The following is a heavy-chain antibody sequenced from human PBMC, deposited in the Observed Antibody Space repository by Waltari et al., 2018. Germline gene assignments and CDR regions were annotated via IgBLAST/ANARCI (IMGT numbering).Heavy chain of an antibody. CDR2: ISYDGSNK. CDR1: GFTFSSYA. CDR3: ARDTTLRVGATGPLGY. J-gene: IGHJ4*02. D-gene: IGHD1-26*01. Sequence: QVQLVESGGGVVQPGRSLRLSCAASGFTFSSYAMHWGRQAPGKGLEWVAVISYDGSNKYYADSVKGRFTISRDNSKNTLYLQMNSLRAEDTAVYYCARDTTLRVGATGPLGYWGQGTLVTVSS. V-gene: IGHV3-30-3*01.